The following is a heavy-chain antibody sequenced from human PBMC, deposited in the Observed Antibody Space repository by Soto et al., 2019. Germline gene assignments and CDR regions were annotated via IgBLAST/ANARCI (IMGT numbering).Heavy chain of an antibody. V-gene: IGHV3-15*06. CDR3: MTALPSSSWEFRVGPVGV. CDR2: IKSKIDGGTT. CDR1: GFAFSDAW. Sequence: PGGSLRLSCAASGFAFSDAWMNWVRQAPGKGLEWVGRIKSKIDGGTTHNAAPVKGRFTISRDDSKNTLYLQMNSLKTEDTAVYYCMTALPSSSWEFRVGPVGVWGQGTTVTVSS. D-gene: IGHD6-13*01. J-gene: IGHJ6*02.